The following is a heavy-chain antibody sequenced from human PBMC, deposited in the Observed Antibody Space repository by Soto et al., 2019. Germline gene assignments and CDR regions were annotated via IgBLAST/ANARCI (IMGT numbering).Heavy chain of an antibody. J-gene: IGHJ4*02. CDR2: IDSGDGTT. D-gene: IGHD6-13*01. CDR3: VRPYYSSSWFPFDR. V-gene: IGHV3-11*01. CDR1: GFDFGDYY. Sequence: SGGSLRLSCTGSGFDFGDYYMSWIRQAPGKGLEWVSYIDSGDGTTNYTDSVKGRFTISRDNAKKTVYLQMSSLRVEDTALYYCVRPYYSSSWFPFDRWGQGTLVTVSS.